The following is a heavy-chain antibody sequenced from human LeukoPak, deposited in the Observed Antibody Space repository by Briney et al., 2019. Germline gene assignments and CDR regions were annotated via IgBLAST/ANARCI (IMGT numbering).Heavy chain of an antibody. CDR3: ARVATVSTRVDAFDI. V-gene: IGHV1-46*01. Sequence: ASVKVSCKASGGTFSSYAISWVRQAPGQGLEWMGIINPSGGSTSYAQKFQGRVTMTRDMSTSTVYMELSSLRSEDTAVYYCARVATVSTRVDAFDIWGQGTMVTVSS. CDR2: INPSGGST. CDR1: GGTFSSYA. J-gene: IGHJ3*02. D-gene: IGHD4-17*01.